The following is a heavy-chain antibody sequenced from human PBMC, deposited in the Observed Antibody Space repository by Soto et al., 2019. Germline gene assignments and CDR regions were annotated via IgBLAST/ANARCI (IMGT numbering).Heavy chain of an antibody. CDR3: AKNALGYCISTSCLGRDY. V-gene: IGHV1-69*13. J-gene: IGHJ4*02. CDR2: IVPMFGTA. Sequence: SVKVSCKASGGTFSNYAISWVRQAPGQVLEWMGGIVPMFGTANYAQKFQGRVTITADESTSTAYMELNSLRAEDTAVYYCAKNALGYCISTSCLGRDYWGQGTLVTVSS. CDR1: GGTFSNYA. D-gene: IGHD2-2*01.